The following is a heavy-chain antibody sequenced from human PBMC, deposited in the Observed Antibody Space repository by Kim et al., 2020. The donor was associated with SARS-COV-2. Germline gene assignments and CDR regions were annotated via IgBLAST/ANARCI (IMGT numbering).Heavy chain of an antibody. CDR2: ISAYNGNT. CDR3: ARDYRITVFGVVPPGLTAGMDV. Sequence: ASVKVSCKASGYTFTSYGISWVRQAPGQGLEWMGWISAYNGNTNYAQKLQGRVTMTTDTSTSTAYMELRSLRSDDTAVYYCARDYRITVFGVVPPGLTAGMDVWGQGTTVTVSS. J-gene: IGHJ6*02. D-gene: IGHD3-3*01. V-gene: IGHV1-18*01. CDR1: GYTFTSYG.